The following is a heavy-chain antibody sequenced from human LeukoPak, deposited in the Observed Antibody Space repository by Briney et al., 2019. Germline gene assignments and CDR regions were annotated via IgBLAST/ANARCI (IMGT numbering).Heavy chain of an antibody. Sequence: ASVKVSCKGSGYTFTDYYMHWVRQAPGQGLEWTGWINPNSGGTNYAQNFQGRATMTRDTSIRTAYMELSSLRSDDTAVYYCARSMSGGLGFFQSWGQGTLVVVSS. CDR2: INPNSGGT. J-gene: IGHJ1*01. CDR3: ARSMSGGLGFFQS. V-gene: IGHV1-2*02. D-gene: IGHD2-15*01. CDR1: GYTFTDYY.